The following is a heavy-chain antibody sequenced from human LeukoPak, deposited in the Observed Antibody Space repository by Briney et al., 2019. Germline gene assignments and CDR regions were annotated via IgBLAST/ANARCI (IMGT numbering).Heavy chain of an antibody. CDR1: GFTFSSYG. J-gene: IGHJ4*02. D-gene: IGHD6-13*01. CDR3: AKDGASSSFDY. V-gene: IGHV3-30*18. CDR2: ISYDGSNK. Sequence: GRSLRLSCAASGFTFSSYGMHWVRQAPGKGLEWVAVISYDGSNKYYADSVKGRFTISRDNSKNTLYLQMNGLRAEDTAVYYCAKDGASSSFDYWGQGTLVTVSS.